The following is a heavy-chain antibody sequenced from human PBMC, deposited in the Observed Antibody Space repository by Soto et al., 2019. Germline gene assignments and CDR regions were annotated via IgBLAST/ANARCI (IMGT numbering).Heavy chain of an antibody. J-gene: IGHJ4*02. CDR2: IKSKTDGGTT. Sequence: GGSLRLSCAASGFTFSNAWMSWVRQAPGKGLEWVGRIKSKTDGGTTDYAAPVKGRFTISRDDSKNTLYLQMNSLKTEDTAVYYCTTLRDYDILTGYHGPFDDPGQGTLVTVSS. D-gene: IGHD3-9*01. V-gene: IGHV3-15*01. CDR3: TTLRDYDILTGYHGPFDD. CDR1: GFTFSNAW.